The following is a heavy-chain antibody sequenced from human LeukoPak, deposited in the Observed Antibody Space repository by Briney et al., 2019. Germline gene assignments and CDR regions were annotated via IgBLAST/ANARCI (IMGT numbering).Heavy chain of an antibody. Sequence: ASVKVSCKTAGFTFTGSYMHWVRQAPGQGLEWMGMINPNGGHTDYAQNFQGRVTMTRDMSTSTVYMELSSLRSEDTAVFYCARSKDNRGYDVRHLDYWGQGTLVTVSS. V-gene: IGHV1-46*01. CDR1: GFTFTGSY. D-gene: IGHD1-14*01. CDR3: ARSKDNRGYDVRHLDY. J-gene: IGHJ4*02. CDR2: INPNGGHT.